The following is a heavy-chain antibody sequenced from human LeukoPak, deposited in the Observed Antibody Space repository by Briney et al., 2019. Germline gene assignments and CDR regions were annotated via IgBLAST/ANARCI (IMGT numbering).Heavy chain of an antibody. CDR3: ASQSLDYYDSSGYYYFDY. CDR2: IYYSGST. V-gene: IGHV4-59*08. D-gene: IGHD3-22*01. CDR1: GGSISSYY. Sequence: LETLSLTCTVSGGSISSYYWSWIRQPPGKGLEWIGYIYYSGSTNYNPSLKSRVTISVDTSKNQFSLKLSSVTAADTAVYYCASQSLDYYDSSGYYYFDYWGQGTLVTVSS. J-gene: IGHJ4*02.